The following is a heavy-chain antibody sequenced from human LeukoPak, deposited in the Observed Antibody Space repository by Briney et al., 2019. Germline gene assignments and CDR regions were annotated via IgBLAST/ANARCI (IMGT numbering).Heavy chain of an antibody. D-gene: IGHD3-22*01. Sequence: SETLSLTCSVSGDSISNYCWNWIRQSPGKGLEWIGYILSSGSTHHNPSLASRISLSMDPSKNQFSLKLSSVTAADTAVYYCARRDSSGYPFDYWGQGTLVTVSS. CDR2: ILSSGST. J-gene: IGHJ4*02. CDR3: ARRDSSGYPFDY. V-gene: IGHV4-4*09. CDR1: GDSISNYC.